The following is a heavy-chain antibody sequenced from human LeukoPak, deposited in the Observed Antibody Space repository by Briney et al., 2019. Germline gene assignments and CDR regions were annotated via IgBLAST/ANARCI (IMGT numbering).Heavy chain of an antibody. CDR1: GYTFTNYH. CDR3: ARTTSLTVSGYDY. J-gene: IGHJ4*02. D-gene: IGHD4-17*01. V-gene: IGHV1-8*03. Sequence: ASVKVSCKASGYTFTNYHINWVRQAPGQGLEWMGWINPNTGDRGYAQKFQGRVSITSDTSISTAYMELGSPRSEDTAVYFCARTTSLTVSGYDYWGQGTLVTVSS. CDR2: INPNTGDR.